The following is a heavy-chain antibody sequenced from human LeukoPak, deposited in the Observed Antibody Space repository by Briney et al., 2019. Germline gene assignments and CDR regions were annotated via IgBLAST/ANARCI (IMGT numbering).Heavy chain of an antibody. D-gene: IGHD3-9*01. V-gene: IGHV4-34*01. Sequence: SETLSLTCAVYGGSFSGYYWSWIRQPPGKGLEWIGKINHSGSTNYNPSLKSRVTISVDTSKNQFSLKLSSVTAADTAVYYCAARGYDILTGYYSGSDDYWGQGTLVTVSS. J-gene: IGHJ4*02. CDR1: GGSFSGYY. CDR3: AARGYDILTGYYSGSDDY. CDR2: INHSGST.